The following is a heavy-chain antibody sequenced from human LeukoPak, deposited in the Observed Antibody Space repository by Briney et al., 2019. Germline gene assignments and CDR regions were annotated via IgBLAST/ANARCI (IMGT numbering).Heavy chain of an antibody. J-gene: IGHJ3*02. CDR1: GYTFTSYG. CDR3: ARGISGGFDI. V-gene: IGHV1-2*06. D-gene: IGHD2-21*01. Sequence: ASVKVSCKASGYTFTSYGISWVRQAPGQGLEWMGRIIPNSGATNYAQNFQGRVTMTRDTSISTAYMELSRLRPDDTAVHYCARGISGGFDIWGQGTMVTVSS. CDR2: IIPNSGAT.